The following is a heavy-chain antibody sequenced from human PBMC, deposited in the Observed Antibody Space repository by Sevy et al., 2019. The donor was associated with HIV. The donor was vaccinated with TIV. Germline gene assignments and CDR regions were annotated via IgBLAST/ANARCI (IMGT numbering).Heavy chain of an antibody. V-gene: IGHV3-21*01. Sequence: GGSLRLSCAASGFTFSSYSMNWVRQAPGKGLEWVSSISSSSSYIYYADSVKGRFTISRDNGKNSLYLQMNSLRAEDTAVYYCARDSHLWFRDYYFDYWGQGTLVTVSS. CDR3: ARDSHLWFRDYYFDY. CDR2: ISSSSSYI. J-gene: IGHJ4*02. D-gene: IGHD3-10*01. CDR1: GFTFSSYS.